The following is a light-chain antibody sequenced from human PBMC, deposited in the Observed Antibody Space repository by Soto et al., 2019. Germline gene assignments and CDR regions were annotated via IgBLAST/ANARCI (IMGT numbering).Light chain of an antibody. CDR1: QSVSSSY. CDR3: QQYRSSPLFT. V-gene: IGKV3-20*01. CDR2: GAS. Sequence: EIVLTQSPGTLSLSPGERATLSCRASQSVSSSYLAWYQQKPGQAPRLLIYGASSRATGIPDRFNGSGSGTDFPLTISRLEPEDVAVYYCQQYRSSPLFTFGPGTKVDIK. J-gene: IGKJ3*01.